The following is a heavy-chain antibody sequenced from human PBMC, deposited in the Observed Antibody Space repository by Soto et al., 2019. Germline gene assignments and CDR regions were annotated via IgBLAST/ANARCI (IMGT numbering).Heavy chain of an antibody. V-gene: IGHV3-48*01. D-gene: IGHD6-13*01. CDR1: GFAFDAYI. CDR2: VNPRGLTT. CDR3: ATWYRNYYYGLDV. Sequence: GGSLRLSCAASGFAFDAYIMNWVRRPPGKGLEWVASVNPRGLTTYYADSVRGRFTIPRDDNRGSLFLQINNVRPEDTAVYYCATWYRNYYYGLDVWGQGTTVTVSS. J-gene: IGHJ6*02.